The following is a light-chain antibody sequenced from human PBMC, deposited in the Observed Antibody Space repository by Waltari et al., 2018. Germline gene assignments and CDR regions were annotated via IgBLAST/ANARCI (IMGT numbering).Light chain of an antibody. Sequence: DIQMTQSPLSLSASVGDRVTITCRANQDIGIYLAWFQQRPGKAPQSLIYSASGLHGGVPSRFSCSGSGSDFTLIITSLQPEDFATYYCQQYYRYPWTFGQGTKVEIK. J-gene: IGKJ1*01. CDR1: QDIGIY. CDR3: QQYYRYPWT. V-gene: IGKV1-16*01. CDR2: SAS.